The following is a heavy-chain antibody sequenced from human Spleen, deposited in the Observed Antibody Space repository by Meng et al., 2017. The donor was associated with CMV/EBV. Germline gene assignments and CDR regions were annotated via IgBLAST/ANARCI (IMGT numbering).Heavy chain of an antibody. CDR2: ISSGGSTI. J-gene: IGHJ4*02. Sequence: GESLKISCVASGFTFSDYYMNWVRQAPGKGLEWVSYISSGGSTIYYADSVKGRFTISRDNAKNSVYLQMNSLRAEDTAVYYCASNGGLAGRLLYYWGRGTLVTVSS. D-gene: IGHD2-15*01. CDR1: GFTFSDYY. V-gene: IGHV3-11*04. CDR3: ASNGGLAGRLLYY.